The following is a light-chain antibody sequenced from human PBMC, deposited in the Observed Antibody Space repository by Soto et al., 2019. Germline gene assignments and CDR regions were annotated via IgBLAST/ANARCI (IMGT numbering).Light chain of an antibody. CDR2: AAS. V-gene: IGKV1-6*01. CDR1: QGIRND. J-gene: IGKJ4*01. CDR3: VQDYNYPLT. Sequence: AIQMTQSPSSLSASVGDRVTITCRASQGIRNDLGWYQQKPGKAPKLLIYAASSLQSGVPSRFSSSGSGTDFNLTISSLQAEDFATYYCVQDYNYPLTCGGGTKVEI.